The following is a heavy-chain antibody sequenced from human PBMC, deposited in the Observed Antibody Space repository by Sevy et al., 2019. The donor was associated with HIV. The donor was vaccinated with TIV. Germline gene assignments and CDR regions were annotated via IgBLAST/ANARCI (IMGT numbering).Heavy chain of an antibody. J-gene: IGHJ6*02. CDR2: IIPIFGTA. CDR1: GGTFSSYA. V-gene: IGHV1-69*13. CDR3: ARVTMVRGVNGYYYGMDV. Sequence: SVKVSCKASGGTFSSYAISWVRQAPGQGLEWMGGIIPIFGTANYAQKFQGRVTITADESTSTAYMELSSLRSEDTAVYYCARVTMVRGVNGYYYGMDVWGQGTTVTVSS. D-gene: IGHD3-10*01.